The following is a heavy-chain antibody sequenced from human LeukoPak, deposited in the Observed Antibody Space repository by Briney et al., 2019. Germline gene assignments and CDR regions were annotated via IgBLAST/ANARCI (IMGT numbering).Heavy chain of an antibody. J-gene: IGHJ4*02. CDR2: FDPEDGET. CDR1: GYTLTELS. CDR3: VRDPGYSYGPGVDY. V-gene: IGHV1-24*01. D-gene: IGHD5-18*01. Sequence: ASVKVSCKVSGYTLTELSMHWVRQAPGKGLEWMGGFDPEDGETIYAQKFQGRVTMTEDTSTDTAYMELSSLRSEDTAVYYCVRDPGYSYGPGVDYWGQGTLVTVSS.